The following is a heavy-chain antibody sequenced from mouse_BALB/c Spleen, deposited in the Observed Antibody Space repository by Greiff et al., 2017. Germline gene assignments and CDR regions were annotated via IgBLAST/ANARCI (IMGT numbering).Heavy chain of an antibody. CDR3: ASVDDSYYYAMDY. CDR1: GFTFSSFG. J-gene: IGHJ4*01. V-gene: IGHV5-17*02. Sequence: EVKLVESGGGLVQPGGSRKLSCAASGFTFSSFGMHWVRQAPEKGLEWVAYISSGSTTIYYADTVKGRFTISRDNPENTLFLQMTSLRSEDTAMYYCASVDDSYYYAMDYWGQGTSVTVSS. D-gene: IGHD2-4*01. CDR2: ISSGSTTI.